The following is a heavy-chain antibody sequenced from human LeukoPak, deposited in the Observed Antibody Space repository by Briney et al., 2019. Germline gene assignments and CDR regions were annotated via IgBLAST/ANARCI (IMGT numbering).Heavy chain of an antibody. V-gene: IGHV3-11*01. Sequence: GGSLRLPCAASGFTFSDYYMSWIRQAPGKGLEWVSYISSSGSTIYYADSVKGRFTISRDNAKNSLYLQMNSLRAEDTAVYYCARGIVATIFYWFDPWGQGTLVTVSS. CDR2: ISSSGSTI. CDR3: ARGIVATIFYWFDP. CDR1: GFTFSDYY. J-gene: IGHJ5*02. D-gene: IGHD5-12*01.